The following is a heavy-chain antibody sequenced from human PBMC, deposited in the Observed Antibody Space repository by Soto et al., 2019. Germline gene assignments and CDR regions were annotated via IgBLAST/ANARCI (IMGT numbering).Heavy chain of an antibody. D-gene: IGHD6-19*01. V-gene: IGHV1-3*01. CDR1: GYTFTSYA. CDR3: ARARAEWLVQVMLY. Sequence: GASVKVSCKASGYTFTSYAMHWVRQAPGQRLEWMGWINAGNGNTKYSQKFQGRVTITRDTSASTAYMELSSLRSEDTAVYYCARARAEWLVQVMLYWGQGTLVTVSS. J-gene: IGHJ4*02. CDR2: INAGNGNT.